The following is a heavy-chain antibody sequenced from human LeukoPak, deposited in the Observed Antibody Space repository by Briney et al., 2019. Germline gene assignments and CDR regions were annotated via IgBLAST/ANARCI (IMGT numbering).Heavy chain of an antibody. J-gene: IGHJ4*02. D-gene: IGHD4-17*01. CDR2: INPNIGGT. CDR3: ARSAYGEYGELNY. V-gene: IGHV1-2*02. CDR1: GYTFTSSY. Sequence: SVTVSCNASGYTFTSSYKYWVRKGHGPGLGWMGWINPNIGGTNYAQKFQGRVTMTRDTSISTAYMELSRLRSDDTAVYYCARSAYGEYGELNYWGQGTLVTVS.